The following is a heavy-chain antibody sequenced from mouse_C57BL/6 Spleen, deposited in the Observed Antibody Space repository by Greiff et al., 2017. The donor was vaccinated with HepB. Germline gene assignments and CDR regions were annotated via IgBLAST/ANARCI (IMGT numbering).Heavy chain of an antibody. J-gene: IGHJ4*01. D-gene: IGHD2-2*01. CDR1: GYTFTDYY. CDR3: ARFGYDGAMDY. V-gene: IGHV1-26*01. CDR2: INPNNGGT. Sequence: EVQLQQSGPELVKPGASVKISCKASGYTFTDYYMTWVKQSHGKSLEWIGDINPNNGGTSYNQKFKGKATLTVDKSSSTAYMELRSLTSEDSAVYYCARFGYDGAMDYWGQGTSVTVSS.